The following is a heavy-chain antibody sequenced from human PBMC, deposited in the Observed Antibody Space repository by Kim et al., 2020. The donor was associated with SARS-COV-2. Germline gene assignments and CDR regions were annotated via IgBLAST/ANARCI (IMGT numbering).Heavy chain of an antibody. V-gene: IGHV1-69*13. J-gene: IGHJ4*02. CDR3: AREWVGMYYFDY. CDR2: IIPIFGTA. CDR1: GGTFSSYA. Sequence: SVKVSCKASGGTFSSYAISWVRQAPGQGLEWMGGIIPIFGTANYAQKFQGRVTITADESTSTAYMELSSLRSEDTAVYYCAREWVGMYYFDYWGQGTLVTVSS. D-gene: IGHD1-26*01.